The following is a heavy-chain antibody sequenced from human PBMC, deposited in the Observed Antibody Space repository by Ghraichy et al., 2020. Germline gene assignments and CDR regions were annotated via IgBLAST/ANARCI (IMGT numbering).Heavy chain of an antibody. J-gene: IGHJ4*02. D-gene: IGHD1-1*01. Sequence: GSLRLSCAASGFTFSSYAMSWVRQAPGKGLEWVSLIIGSGGSTYYADSVKGRFAISRDNSKNTLYLQMSSLGAEDTAVYYCAKDVAAYTTSYFDYWGQGTLVTVSS. CDR1: GFTFSSYA. CDR3: AKDVAAYTTSYFDY. V-gene: IGHV3-23*01. CDR2: IIGSGGST.